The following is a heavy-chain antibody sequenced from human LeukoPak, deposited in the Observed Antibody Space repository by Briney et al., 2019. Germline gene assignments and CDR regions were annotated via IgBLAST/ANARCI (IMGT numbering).Heavy chain of an antibody. CDR1: GFTFTSVW. V-gene: IGHV3-74*01. D-gene: IGHD4-17*01. J-gene: IGHJ4*02. CDR3: ARDRTTVTLFDY. Sequence: GGSLRLSCAASGFTFTSVWMHWFRQAPGRGLVWISRISTDGAITGYADPVKGRFTISRDNAKNTLYLQMNSLRAEDTAVYYCARDRTTVTLFDYWGQGALVTVSS. CDR2: ISTDGAIT.